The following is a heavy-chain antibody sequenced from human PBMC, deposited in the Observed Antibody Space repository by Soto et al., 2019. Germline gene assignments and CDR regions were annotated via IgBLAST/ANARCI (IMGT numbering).Heavy chain of an antibody. D-gene: IGHD3-22*01. CDR3: ARQFDGSGYYSDF. CDR1: GGSISSTSYY. Sequence: QLQLQESGPGLVKPSETLSLTCTVSGGSISSTSYYWGWIRQPPGKGLEWIGSIYYSGSTYYNPSLKSRVTISGYTSKNQFSLRLSSVTAADTAVYYCARQFDGSGYYSDFWGQGTLVTVSS. CDR2: IYYSGST. J-gene: IGHJ4*02. V-gene: IGHV4-39*01.